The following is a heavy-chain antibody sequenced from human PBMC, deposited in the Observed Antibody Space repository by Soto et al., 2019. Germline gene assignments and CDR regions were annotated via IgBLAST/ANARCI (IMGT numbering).Heavy chain of an antibody. J-gene: IGHJ4*02. CDR3: ARESEDLTSNFDY. CDR2: ISSTTNYI. CDR1: WFTFTRYS. V-gene: IGHV3-21*06. Sequence: PGGSLRLSCASSWFTFTRYSMNWVRPAPGKGLEWVSSISSTTNYIYYGDSMKGRFTISRDNAKNSLYLEMNSLRAEDTAVYYCARESEDLTSNFDYWGQGTLVTVS.